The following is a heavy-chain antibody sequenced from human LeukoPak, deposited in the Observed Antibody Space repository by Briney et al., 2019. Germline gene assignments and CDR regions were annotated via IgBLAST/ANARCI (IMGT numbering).Heavy chain of an antibody. CDR1: GGSISSGSYY. CDR2: IHTSGST. J-gene: IGHJ6*03. D-gene: IGHD2-15*01. CDR3: ASFYCSGGSCYQYYYYYYMDV. V-gene: IGHV4-61*02. Sequence: SETLSLTCTVSGGSISSGSYYWSWIRQPAGKGLEWIGRIHTSGSTNYNPSLKSRVTISVDTSKNQFSLKLSSVTAADTAVYYCASFYCSGGSCYQYYYYYYMDVWGKGTTVTISS.